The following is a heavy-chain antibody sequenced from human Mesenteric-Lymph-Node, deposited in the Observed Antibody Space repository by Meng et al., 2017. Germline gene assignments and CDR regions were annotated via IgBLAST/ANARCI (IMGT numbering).Heavy chain of an antibody. D-gene: IGHD3-10*01. CDR2: LSGDGSTT. Sequence: GESLKISCEASGFTFNSHWMHWVRQAPGKGLVWVSRLSGDGSTTTYADSVKGRFTISRDNAKNTLYLQMNSLRAEDTAVYYCARDPRRGPLWFGESYVWGRFDPWGQGTLVTVSS. V-gene: IGHV3-74*01. J-gene: IGHJ5*02. CDR3: ARDPRRGPLWFGESYVWGRFDP. CDR1: GFTFNSHW.